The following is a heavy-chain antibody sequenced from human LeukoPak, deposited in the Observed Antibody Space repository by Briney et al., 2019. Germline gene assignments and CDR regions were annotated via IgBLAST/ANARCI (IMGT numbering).Heavy chain of an antibody. Sequence: PGGTLRLSCAASGFTFSSYGMSWVRQAPGKGLEWVSAISGSGGSTYYADSVKGRFTISRDNAKNSLYLQMNSLRAEDTAVYYCARVRRGFGVAFDIWGQGTMVTVSS. D-gene: IGHD3-3*01. V-gene: IGHV3-23*01. CDR1: GFTFSSYG. CDR2: ISGSGGST. CDR3: ARVRRGFGVAFDI. J-gene: IGHJ3*02.